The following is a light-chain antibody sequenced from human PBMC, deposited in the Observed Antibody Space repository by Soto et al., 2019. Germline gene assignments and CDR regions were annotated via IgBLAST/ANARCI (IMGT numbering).Light chain of an antibody. Sequence: QSALTQPASVSGSPGQSLAISCTGTSSDVGSYNLVSWYQHHPGKAPKLMIYEGSKRPSGVSDRFSGSKSGNTASLTISGLQAEDEADYYCCSYAGSSTLVVFGGGTKLTVL. J-gene: IGLJ2*01. CDR2: EGS. CDR3: CSYAGSSTLVV. CDR1: SSDVGSYNL. V-gene: IGLV2-23*01.